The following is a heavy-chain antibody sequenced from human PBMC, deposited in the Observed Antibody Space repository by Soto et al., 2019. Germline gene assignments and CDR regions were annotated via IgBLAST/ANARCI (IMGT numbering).Heavy chain of an antibody. CDR2: IYYSGST. D-gene: IGHD1-1*01. V-gene: IGHV4-30-4*01. CDR3: ARDGRSTGSLDY. Sequence: SETLSLTCTVSGGSISSGDYYWSWIRQPPGKGLEWIGYIYYSGSTYYNPSLKSRVTISVDTSKNQFSLKLSSVTAADTAVYYCARDGRSTGSLDYWGQGTLVTVSS. CDR1: GGSISSGDYY. J-gene: IGHJ4*02.